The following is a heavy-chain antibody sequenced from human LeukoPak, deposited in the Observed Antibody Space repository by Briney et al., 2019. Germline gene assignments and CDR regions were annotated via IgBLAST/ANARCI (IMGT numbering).Heavy chain of an antibody. CDR2: IDPSDSYT. V-gene: IGHV5-10-1*01. J-gene: IGHJ6*04. D-gene: IGHD2-2*01. CDR1: GYSFTSYW. Sequence: GESLRISCKGSGYSFTSYWISWVRQMPGKGLEWMGRIDPSDSYTNYSPSFQGHVTISADKSISIAYLQWSSLKASDTAMYYCARHLTLGVVPAAIDHYYYGMDVWGKGTTVTVSS. CDR3: ARHLTLGVVPAAIDHYYYGMDV.